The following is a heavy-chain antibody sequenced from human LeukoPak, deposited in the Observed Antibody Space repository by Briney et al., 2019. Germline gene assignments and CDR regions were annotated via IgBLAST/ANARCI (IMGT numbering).Heavy chain of an antibody. CDR2: MNPNSGNT. CDR3: ARGRRGAARIYYYYYMDV. D-gene: IGHD6-6*01. J-gene: IGHJ6*03. CDR1: GYTFTSYD. Sequence: ASVNVSCKASGYTFTSYDINWVRQAPGQALEWMGWMNPNSGNTGYAQKFQGRVTMTRNTSISTAYMELSSLRSEDTAVYYCARGRRGAARIYYYYYMDVWGKGTTVTVSS. V-gene: IGHV1-8*01.